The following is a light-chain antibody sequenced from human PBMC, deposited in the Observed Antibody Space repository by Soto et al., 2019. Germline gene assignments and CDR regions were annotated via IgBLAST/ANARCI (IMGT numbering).Light chain of an antibody. CDR2: DAS. CDR3: QQYDTVPYT. J-gene: IGKJ2*01. V-gene: IGKV1-33*01. CDR1: QDISNY. Sequence: DIQMTQSPSSLSASVGDRVTITCQASQDISNYLNWYQQKPGKAPTLLIYDASNLETGVPSRFSGSKSGTDFTFTISSLQPEDVATYYCQQYDTVPYTYGQGTKLEI.